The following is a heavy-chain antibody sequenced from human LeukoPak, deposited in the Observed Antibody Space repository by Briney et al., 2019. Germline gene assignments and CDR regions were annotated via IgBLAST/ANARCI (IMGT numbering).Heavy chain of an antibody. CDR2: INLKSGGT. J-gene: IGHJ4*02. D-gene: IGHD3-3*01. CDR1: GYTYTDYY. V-gene: IGHV1-2*02. Sequence: AAVKVSCKASGYTYTDYYLHWVRQAPGQGLEWMGWINLKSGGTNYAQQFQGRVTMTRDTSIKTAYMELNRLRSDDTAVYYCARDEIARLGSGVDYWGQGTLVTVSS. CDR3: ARDEIARLGSGVDY.